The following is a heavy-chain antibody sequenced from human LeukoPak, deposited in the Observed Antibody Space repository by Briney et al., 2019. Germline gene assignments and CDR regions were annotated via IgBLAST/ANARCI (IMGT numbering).Heavy chain of an antibody. V-gene: IGHV3-21*01. CDR1: GFTFSSCA. CDR2: FISDGTYI. Sequence: PGGSLRLSCAASGFTFSSCAMNWVRQAPGRGLGGVSSFISDGTYIYYADSVKGRFTISRDNAKNSVYLQMSSLRAEDTAVYYCARDRDASRYYYYGMDVWGQETTVTVSS. CDR3: ARDRDASRYYYYGMDV. J-gene: IGHJ6*02. D-gene: IGHD2-8*01.